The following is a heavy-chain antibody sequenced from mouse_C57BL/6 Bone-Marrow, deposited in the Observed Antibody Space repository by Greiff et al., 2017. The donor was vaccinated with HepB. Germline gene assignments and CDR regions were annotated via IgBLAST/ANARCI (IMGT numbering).Heavy chain of an antibody. V-gene: IGHV1-69*01. CDR1: GYTFTSYW. J-gene: IGHJ1*03. Sequence: QVQLQQPGAELVMPGASVKLSCKASGYTFTSYWTHWVKQRPGQGLEWIGEIDPSDSYTNYNQKFKGKSTLTVDKSSSTAYMQLSSLTSEDSAVYYCARGGYGSSSRYFDVWGTGTTVTVSS. D-gene: IGHD1-1*01. CDR2: IDPSDSYT. CDR3: ARGGYGSSSRYFDV.